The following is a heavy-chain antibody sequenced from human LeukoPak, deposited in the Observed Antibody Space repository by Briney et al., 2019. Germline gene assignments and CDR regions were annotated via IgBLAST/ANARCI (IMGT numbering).Heavy chain of an antibody. CDR3: ASNEHCSSTSCPVDY. CDR2: INPNSGGT. J-gene: IGHJ4*02. D-gene: IGHD2-2*01. V-gene: IGHV1-2*02. Sequence: ASVKVSCKASGYTFTGYYMHWVRQAPGQGLEWMGWINPNSGGTNYAQKFQGRVTITADESTSTAYMELSSLRSEDTAVYYCASNEHCSSTSCPVDYWGQGTLVTVSS. CDR1: GYTFTGYY.